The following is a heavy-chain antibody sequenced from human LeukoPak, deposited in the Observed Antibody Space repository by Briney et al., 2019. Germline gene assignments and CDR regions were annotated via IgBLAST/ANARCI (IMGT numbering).Heavy chain of an antibody. CDR2: IYHSGST. D-gene: IGHD3-22*01. CDR1: GYSITSGSY. CDR3: ARDAYYYDSSGYYRAHDAFDI. J-gene: IGHJ3*02. Sequence: SETLSLTCTVSGYSITSGSYWGWIRQPPGKGLEWIGSIYHSGSTYNAPSLKSRVTISVDTSKNQFSLKLSSVTAADTAVYYCARDAYYYDSSGYYRAHDAFDIWGQGTMVTVSS. V-gene: IGHV4-38-2*02.